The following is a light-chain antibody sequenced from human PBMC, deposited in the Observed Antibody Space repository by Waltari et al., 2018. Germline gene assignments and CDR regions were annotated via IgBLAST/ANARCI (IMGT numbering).Light chain of an antibody. J-gene: IGLJ2*01. CDR3: SSYTSSSTLVV. CDR2: DVS. V-gene: IGLV2-14*01. Sequence: QSALTQPASVSGSPGQSITIPCPGTSSDVGGYNYVPWYQQHPGKVPKVMIYDVSNRPSGVSNRFSGSKSGNTASLTISELQAEDEADYYCSSYTSSSTLVVFGGGTKLTVL. CDR1: SSDVGGYNY.